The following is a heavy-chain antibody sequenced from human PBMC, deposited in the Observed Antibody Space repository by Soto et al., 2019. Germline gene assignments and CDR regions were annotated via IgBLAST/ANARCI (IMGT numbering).Heavy chain of an antibody. CDR1: GFALRNYW. J-gene: IGHJ4*02. CDR2: IKQDGSEK. CDR3: ATETSTWGC. V-gene: IGHV3-7*05. Sequence: EVQLVESGGGLVQPGESLRLSCVASGFALRNYWINWVRQAPGKGRGWGANIKQDGSEKNYVDSVKGRFTISRDNARNSLYLQMNSLRAEDTAAYYCATETSTWGCWGQGTLVTVSS. D-gene: IGHD7-27*01.